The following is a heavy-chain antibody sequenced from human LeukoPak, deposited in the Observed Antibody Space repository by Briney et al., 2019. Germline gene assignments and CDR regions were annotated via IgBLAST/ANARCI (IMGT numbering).Heavy chain of an antibody. CDR1: GFTVNNNY. Sequence: GGSLRLSCAASGFTVNNNYMSWVRQAPGKGLEWASVIYSGGSTYYADSVKGRFTISRDNSKNTLYLQMNSLKAEDTAVYYCARGASLYSSGWYYAYWGQGTLVTVSS. CDR3: ARGASLYSSGWYYAY. J-gene: IGHJ4*02. V-gene: IGHV3-66*02. D-gene: IGHD6-19*01. CDR2: IYSGGST.